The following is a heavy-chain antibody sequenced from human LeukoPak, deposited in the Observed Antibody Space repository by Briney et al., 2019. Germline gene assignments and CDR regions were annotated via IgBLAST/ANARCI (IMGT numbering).Heavy chain of an antibody. Sequence: PSETLSLTCTVSGGSISSSSYYWGWIRQPPGKGLEWIGSIYYSGSTYYNPSLKSRVTISVDTSKNQFSLKLSSVTAADTAVYYCVSVRGNKKYYFDYWGQGTLVTVSS. CDR3: VSVRGNKKYYFDY. CDR2: IYYSGST. V-gene: IGHV4-39*07. CDR1: GGSISSSSYY. J-gene: IGHJ4*02. D-gene: IGHD3-10*01.